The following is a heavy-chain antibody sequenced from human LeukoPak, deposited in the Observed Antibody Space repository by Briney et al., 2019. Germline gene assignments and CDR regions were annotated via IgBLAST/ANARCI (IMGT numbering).Heavy chain of an antibody. J-gene: IGHJ4*02. CDR3: ARGSTYGSGSYYPPFDY. CDR1: GFTVSSNY. V-gene: IGHV3-66*01. D-gene: IGHD3-10*01. CDR2: IYSGGST. Sequence: GGSLRLSCAASGFTVSSNYMSWVRQAPGKGLEWVSVIYSGGSTYYADSVKGRFTISRDNSKNTLYLQMNSLRAEDTAVYYCARGSTYGSGSYYPPFDYWGQGTLVTVSS.